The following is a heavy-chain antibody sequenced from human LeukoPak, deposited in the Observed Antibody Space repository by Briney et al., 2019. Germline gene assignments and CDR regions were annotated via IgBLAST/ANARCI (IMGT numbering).Heavy chain of an antibody. CDR1: GFTFSSYA. CDR3: ARDRYPVGGLRYFDWPAPLDP. J-gene: IGHJ5*02. CDR2: ISYDGSNK. V-gene: IGHV3-30-3*01. Sequence: AGGSLRLSCAASGFTFSSYAMHWVRQAPGKGLEWVAVISYDGSNKYYADSVKGRFTISRDNSKNTLYLQMNSLRAEDTAVYYCARDRYPVGGLRYFDWPAPLDPWGQGTLVTVSS. D-gene: IGHD3-9*01.